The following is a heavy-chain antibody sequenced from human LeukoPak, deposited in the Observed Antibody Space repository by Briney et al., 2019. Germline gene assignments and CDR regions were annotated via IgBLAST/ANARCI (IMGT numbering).Heavy chain of an antibody. Sequence: SETLSLTCTVSGGSISSYYWSWIRQPPGKGLEWIGYIYYSGSTNYNPSLKSRVTISVDTSKNQFSLKLSSVTAADTAVYYCARDKLSFGSRYNWFDPWGQGSLVTVTS. J-gene: IGHJ5*02. CDR3: ARDKLSFGSRYNWFDP. V-gene: IGHV4-59*01. CDR2: IYYSGST. CDR1: GGSISSYY. D-gene: IGHD3-16*01.